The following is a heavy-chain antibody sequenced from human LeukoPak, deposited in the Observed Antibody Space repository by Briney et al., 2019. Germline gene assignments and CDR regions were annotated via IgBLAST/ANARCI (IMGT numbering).Heavy chain of an antibody. Sequence: SETLSLTCTVSGGSIGSSNYQWGWIRQPPGKGLEWIGNIYYSGSTYYNPSLKSRVTISIDTSKNQFSLKLSSVTAADTAVYFCARTHVVTATVDLWGQGTLVTVSS. CDR1: GGSIGSSNYQ. CDR2: IYYSGST. CDR3: ARTHVVTATVDL. V-gene: IGHV4-39*07. J-gene: IGHJ5*02. D-gene: IGHD2-15*01.